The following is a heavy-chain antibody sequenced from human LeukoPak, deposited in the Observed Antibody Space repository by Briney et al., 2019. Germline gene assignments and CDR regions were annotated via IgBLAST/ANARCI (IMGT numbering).Heavy chain of an antibody. Sequence: PGGSLRLSCAASGFTFSSCSINWVRQAPGKGLEWVSSISSSSYIDYADSVKGRFTISRDNAKNSLYLQMNSLRAEDTAVYYCARDRAEIQRASYAFDIWGQGTMVTVSS. CDR3: ARDRAEIQRASYAFDI. CDR2: ISSSSYI. CDR1: GFTFSSCS. V-gene: IGHV3-21*01. D-gene: IGHD6-25*01. J-gene: IGHJ3*02.